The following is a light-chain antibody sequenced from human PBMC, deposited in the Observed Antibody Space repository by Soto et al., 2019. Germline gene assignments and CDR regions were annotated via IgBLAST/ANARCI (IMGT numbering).Light chain of an antibody. CDR1: SSDVGDYNH. Sequence: QSALTQPASVSGSPGQSITISCIASSSDVGDYNHVSWYQQHPGKAPKLMIYDVSHRPSGVSNRFSGSKSGNTASLTISGLQNEDEADYYCSVYTTSNTRFGGGTKLTV. V-gene: IGLV2-14*03. CDR2: DVS. J-gene: IGLJ2*01. CDR3: SVYTTSNTR.